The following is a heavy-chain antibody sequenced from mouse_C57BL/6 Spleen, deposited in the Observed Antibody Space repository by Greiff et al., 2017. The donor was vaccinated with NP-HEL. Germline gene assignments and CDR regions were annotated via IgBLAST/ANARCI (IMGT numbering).Heavy chain of an antibody. CDR3: AKQRYASGDYYAMDY. J-gene: IGHJ4*01. Sequence: VKLMESGPGLVAPSQSLSITCTVSGFSLTSYGVDWVRQPPGKGLEWLGVIWGGGSTNYNSALMSRLSISKDNSKSQVFLKMNSLQTDDTAMYYCAKQRYASGDYYAMDYWGQGTSVTVSS. CDR1: GFSLTSYG. V-gene: IGHV2-9*01. D-gene: IGHD2-14*01. CDR2: IWGGGST.